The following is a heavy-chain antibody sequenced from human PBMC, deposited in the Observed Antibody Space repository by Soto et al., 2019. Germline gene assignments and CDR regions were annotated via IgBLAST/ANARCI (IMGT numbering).Heavy chain of an antibody. V-gene: IGHV5-51*01. Sequence: GESLKISCKAAGYRFTTYWIACVRQMPGKGLEWVGRMHPGDSDTRYSPSLQGHVTISADKSISTAYLPWSSLKASDTAIYYCARDPTYSRPSFSYYGMDVWGQGTTVTVSS. D-gene: IGHD6-13*01. CDR1: GYRFTTYW. CDR3: ARDPTYSRPSFSYYGMDV. J-gene: IGHJ6*02. CDR2: MHPGDSDT.